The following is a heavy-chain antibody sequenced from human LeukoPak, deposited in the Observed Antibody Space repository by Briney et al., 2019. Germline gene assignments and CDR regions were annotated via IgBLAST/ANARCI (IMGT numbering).Heavy chain of an antibody. CDR3: ARRDTTGWYHHFDY. CDR1: GFTFDDYA. D-gene: IGHD6-19*01. CDR2: LYNGGGA. J-gene: IGHJ4*02. Sequence: GGSLGLSCAASGFTFDDYAMHWVRQAPGKGLEWVSILYNGGGANYADSVKGRFTISRDNSRNTLFLQMNSLRAEDTAVYYCARRDTTGWYHHFDYWGQGTLVTVSS. V-gene: IGHV3-53*01.